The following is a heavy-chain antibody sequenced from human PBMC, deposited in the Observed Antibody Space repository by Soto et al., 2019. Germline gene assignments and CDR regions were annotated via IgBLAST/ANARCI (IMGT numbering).Heavy chain of an antibody. V-gene: IGHV4-59*01. CDR1: GGSIGDSY. D-gene: IGHD3-22*01. CDR2: MYWSGGT. J-gene: IGHJ3*01. Sequence: SETLSLTCSVSGGSIGDSYWSWIRQVPGQGLEWSAYMYWSGGTKKNSSLKSRLTIAVDTSKKQLSRERTSVTPADTAIYYCVIVYYDSSAPGVALESWGPRTKVIVS. CDR3: VIVYYDSSAPGVALES.